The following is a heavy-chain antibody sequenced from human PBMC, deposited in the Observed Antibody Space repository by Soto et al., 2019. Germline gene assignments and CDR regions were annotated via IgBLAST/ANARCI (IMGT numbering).Heavy chain of an antibody. CDR2: IKQDGSEK. J-gene: IGHJ4*02. V-gene: IGHV3-7*01. D-gene: IGHD1-26*01. Sequence: EVQLVESGGGLVQPGGSLRLSCAASQFTFSNYWMSWVRQAPGKGLEWVANIKQDGSEKYYVDSVKGRFTISRDNAKNSRYLQRNGRGAEDTGVYYCAKGGGEWGGQGTLVTVSS. CDR1: QFTFSNYW. CDR3: AKGGGEW.